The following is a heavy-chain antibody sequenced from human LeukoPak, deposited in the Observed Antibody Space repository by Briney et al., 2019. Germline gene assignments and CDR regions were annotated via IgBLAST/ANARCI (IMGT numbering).Heavy chain of an antibody. Sequence: PGGSLRLSCAASGFTFSTYWMSWVRQAPGKGLERVAFIRYDGSDKYYADSVKGRFTISRDNSKNTLYLQMNSLRAEDTAVYYCAKPAIPYGSGSFYIDYWGQGTLVTVSS. V-gene: IGHV3-30*02. D-gene: IGHD3-10*01. CDR1: GFTFSTYW. J-gene: IGHJ4*02. CDR3: AKPAIPYGSGSFYIDY. CDR2: IRYDGSDK.